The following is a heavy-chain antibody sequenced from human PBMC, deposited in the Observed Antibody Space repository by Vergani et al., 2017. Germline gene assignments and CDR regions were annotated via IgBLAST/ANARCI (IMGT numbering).Heavy chain of an antibody. V-gene: IGHV3-11*05. D-gene: IGHD3-10*01. CDR1: GFTFSDYY. J-gene: IGHJ4*02. CDR3: ARDQTSFYGSGSLPMGYFDY. CDR2: ISSSSSYT. Sequence: QVQLVESGGGLVKPGGSLRLSCAASGFTFSDYYMSWIRQAPGKGLEWVSYISSSSSYTNYADSVKGRFTISGDNAKNSLDLQMNSLRAEDTAVYYCARDQTSFYGSGSLPMGYFDYWGQGTLVTVSS.